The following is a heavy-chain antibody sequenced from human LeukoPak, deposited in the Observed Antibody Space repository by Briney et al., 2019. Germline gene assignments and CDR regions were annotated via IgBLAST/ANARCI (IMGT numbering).Heavy chain of an antibody. Sequence: GGSLRLSCVASGFTFSNYAMSWVRQAPGKGLDWVSVISGSAGKIRYAGSVKGRFTISRDNSKNTLYLQMNSLRAEDTAVYYCARGGSSWYYDYWGQGTLVTVSS. J-gene: IGHJ4*02. CDR1: GFTFSNYA. CDR2: ISGSAGKI. D-gene: IGHD6-13*01. V-gene: IGHV3-23*01. CDR3: ARGGSSWYYDY.